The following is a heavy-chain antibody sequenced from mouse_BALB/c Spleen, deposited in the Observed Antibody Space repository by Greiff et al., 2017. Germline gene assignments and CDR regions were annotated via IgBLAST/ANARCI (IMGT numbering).Heavy chain of an antibody. CDR3: ARSPLMITTVMDY. J-gene: IGHJ4*01. CDR1: GDSITSGY. D-gene: IGHD2-4*01. Sequence: DVKLQESGPSLVKPSQTLSLTCSVTGDSITSGYWNWIRKFPGNKLEYMGYISYSGSTYYNPSLKSRISITRDTSKNQYYLQLNSVTTEDTATYYCARSPLMITTVMDYWGQGTSVTVSS. V-gene: IGHV3-8*02. CDR2: ISYSGST.